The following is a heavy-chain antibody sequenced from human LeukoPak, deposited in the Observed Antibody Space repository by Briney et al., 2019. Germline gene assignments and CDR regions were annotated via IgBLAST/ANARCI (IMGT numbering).Heavy chain of an antibody. CDR3: VRVGKCGGDCYWTDGYFQH. D-gene: IGHD2-21*02. V-gene: IGHV3-74*01. J-gene: IGHJ1*01. CDR2: MNSDGGTT. CDR1: GFTFSSYW. Sequence: PGGSLRLSCAASGFTFSSYWMHWVRRAPGKGLVWVSRMNSDGGTTNYADSVKGRFTISRDNAKNTLYLQMSSLRAVDTAVYYCVRVGKCGGDCYWTDGYFQHWGQGTLVTVSS.